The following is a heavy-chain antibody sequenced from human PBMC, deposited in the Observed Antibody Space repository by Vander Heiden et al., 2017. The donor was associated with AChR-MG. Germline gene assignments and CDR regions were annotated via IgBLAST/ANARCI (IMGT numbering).Heavy chain of an antibody. CDR3: ARLLYSSSWQHYYYYGRDV. Sequence: QVQLQESGPGLVKPSETLSLPCTVSGASISSYYWSWIRQPPGKGLEWIGDIDYSGSTNYNPSLKSRVTISVDTSKNQFSLKLSSVTAADTAGYDCARLLYSSSWQHYYYYGRDVWGQGTTVTVSS. D-gene: IGHD6-13*01. V-gene: IGHV4-59*01. CDR2: IDYSGST. J-gene: IGHJ6*02. CDR1: GASISSYY.